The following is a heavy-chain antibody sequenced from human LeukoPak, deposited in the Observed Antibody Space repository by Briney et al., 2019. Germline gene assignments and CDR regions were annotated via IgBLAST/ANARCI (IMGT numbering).Heavy chain of an antibody. CDR2: IYYSGST. CDR1: GGSISSYY. J-gene: IGHJ5*02. V-gene: IGHV4-59*01. Sequence: SETLSLTCTVSGGSISSYYWSWIRQPPGKGLEWIGYIYYSGSTNYNPSLKSRVTISVDTSKNQFSLELSSVTAADTAVYYCARDPSGWYSWFDPWGQGTLVTVSS. D-gene: IGHD6-19*01. CDR3: ARDPSGWYSWFDP.